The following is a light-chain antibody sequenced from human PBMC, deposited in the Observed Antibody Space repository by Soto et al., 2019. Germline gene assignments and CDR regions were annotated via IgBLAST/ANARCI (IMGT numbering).Light chain of an antibody. CDR2: AAS. CDR3: QQLNSYPLT. CDR1: QGISSY. J-gene: IGKJ4*01. Sequence: DIQLTQSPSFLSASVGDRVIITCRASQGISSYLGWYQQKPGKAPKLLIYAASTLQSGVPSMFSGSGSGTEFTLTISSLQPEDFASYFCQQLNSYPLTFGGGTKVEIK. V-gene: IGKV1-9*01.